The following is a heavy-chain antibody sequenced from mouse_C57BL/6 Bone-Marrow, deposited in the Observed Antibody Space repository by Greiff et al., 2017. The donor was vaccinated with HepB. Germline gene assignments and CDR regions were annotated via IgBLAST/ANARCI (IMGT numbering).Heavy chain of an antibody. CDR3: ARGRQLRLRYFDV. CDR2: IDPSDSYT. V-gene: IGHV1-69*01. CDR1: GYTFTSYW. D-gene: IGHD3-2*02. Sequence: QVQLKQPGAELVMPGASVKLSCKASGYTFTSYWMHWVKQRPGQGLEWIGEIDPSDSYTNYNQKFKGKSTLTVDKSSSTAYMQLSSLTSEDSAVYYCARGRQLRLRYFDVWGTGTTVTVSS. J-gene: IGHJ1*03.